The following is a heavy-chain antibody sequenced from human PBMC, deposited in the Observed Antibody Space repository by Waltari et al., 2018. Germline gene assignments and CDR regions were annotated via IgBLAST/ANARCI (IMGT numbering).Heavy chain of an antibody. CDR3: AREAYSRSSGLRAGLDY. CDR2: IYYSGST. J-gene: IGHJ4*02. CDR1: GGSMRSRY. Sequence: QVQLQELGPGLVKPSETLSLSCTVSGGSMRSRYWSWIRQPPGKGLEWIGYIYYSGSTNYNPALKSRVTISVETSNNQFSLKLSSVTVADTAVYYCAREAYSRSSGLRAGLDYWGQGTLVTVSS. D-gene: IGHD6-6*01. V-gene: IGHV4-59*11.